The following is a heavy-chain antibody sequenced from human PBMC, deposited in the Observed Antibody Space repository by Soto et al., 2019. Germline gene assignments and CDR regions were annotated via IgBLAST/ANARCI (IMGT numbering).Heavy chain of an antibody. CDR3: AREIGDIVVVVAATGYFDY. CDR1: GYTFTGYY. D-gene: IGHD2-15*01. V-gene: IGHV1-2*04. Sequence: ASVKVSCKASGYTFTGYYMHWVRQAPGQGLEWMGWINPNSGGTNYAQKFQGWVTMTRDTSMSTAYMELSRLRSEDTAVYYCAREIGDIVVVVAATGYFDYWGQGTLVTVSS. CDR2: INPNSGGT. J-gene: IGHJ4*02.